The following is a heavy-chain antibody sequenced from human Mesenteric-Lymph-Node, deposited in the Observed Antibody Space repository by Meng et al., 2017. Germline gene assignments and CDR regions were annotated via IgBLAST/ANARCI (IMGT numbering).Heavy chain of an antibody. J-gene: IGHJ3*02. CDR3: ARDPYSFGSVAYYGAFDI. CDR2: IKADGSEK. Sequence: GESLKISCVASGFTFSSDWMTWVRQAPGKGLEWVANIKADGSEKVYVDSVKGRFTISRDNDDNSLYLQMNSLRVEDTAVYYCARDPYSFGSVAYYGAFDIWARGTMVTVSS. CDR1: GFTFSSDW. D-gene: IGHD3-3*01. V-gene: IGHV3-7*01.